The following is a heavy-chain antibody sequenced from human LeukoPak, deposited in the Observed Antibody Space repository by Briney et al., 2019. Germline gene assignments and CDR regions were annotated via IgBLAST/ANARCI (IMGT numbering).Heavy chain of an antibody. CDR3: ARAEMATITIDY. D-gene: IGHD5-24*01. CDR1: GFTFRTFE. Sequence: PGGSLRLSCAASGFTFRTFEMNWVRQALEKGLEWVSHISSSGSNIYYADTVKGRLTISRDNAKNSLYLQMNSLRVEDTAVYYCARAEMATITIDYWGQGTLVTVSS. V-gene: IGHV3-48*03. CDR2: ISSSGSNI. J-gene: IGHJ4*02.